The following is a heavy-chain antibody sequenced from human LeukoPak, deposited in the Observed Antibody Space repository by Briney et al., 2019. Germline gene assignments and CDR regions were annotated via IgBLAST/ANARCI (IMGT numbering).Heavy chain of an antibody. D-gene: IGHD2-21*02. CDR1: GYTFTGYY. J-gene: IGHJ3*02. CDR3: AKAYGGDCYSLYAFDI. CDR2: INPNSGGT. Sequence: GASVKVSCKASGYTFTGYYMHWVRQAPGQGLEWMGWINPNSGGTNYAQKFQGRVTMTRDTSISTAYMELSRLRSDDTAVYYCAKAYGGDCYSLYAFDIWGQGTMVTVSS. V-gene: IGHV1-2*02.